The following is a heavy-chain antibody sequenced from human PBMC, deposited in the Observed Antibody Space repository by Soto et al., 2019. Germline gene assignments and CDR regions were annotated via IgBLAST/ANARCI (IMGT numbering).Heavy chain of an antibody. CDR1: GFTFSDYY. CDR2: ISSSGSTI. J-gene: IGHJ6*02. V-gene: IGHV3-11*01. D-gene: IGHD1-1*01. Sequence: GGSLRLSCAASGFTFSDYYMSWIRQAPGKGLEWVSDISSSGSTIYYADSVKGRFTISRDNAKNSLYLQMNNLRAEDTAVYYCARVNGHYYCGMDVWGQGIMVTVSS. CDR3: ARVNGHYYCGMDV.